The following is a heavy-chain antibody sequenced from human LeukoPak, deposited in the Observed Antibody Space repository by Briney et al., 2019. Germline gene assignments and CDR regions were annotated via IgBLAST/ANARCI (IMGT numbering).Heavy chain of an antibody. CDR3: ARCARRVERWLQLTMAIKTNNWFDP. CDR1: GGSISSGDYY. D-gene: IGHD5-24*01. J-gene: IGHJ5*02. CDR2: IYYSGST. V-gene: IGHV4-30-4*01. Sequence: KPSETLSLTCTVSGGSISSGDYYWSWIRQPPGKGLEWSGYIYYSGSTYYNPSLKSRVPISVDTSKNQFSLKLSSVTAADTAVYYCARCARRVERWLQLTMAIKTNNWFDPWGQGTLVTVSS.